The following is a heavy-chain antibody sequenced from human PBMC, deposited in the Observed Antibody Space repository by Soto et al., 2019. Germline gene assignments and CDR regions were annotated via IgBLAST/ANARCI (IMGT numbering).Heavy chain of an antibody. Sequence: SESLSLTCAVSGGSISSGGYSWSWIRQPPGKGLEWIGYIYHSGSTYYNPSLKSRVTISVDRSKNQFSLRLSSVTAADTAVYYCARERGGSYGYWGQGTLVTAPQ. D-gene: IGHD1-26*01. CDR1: GGSISSGGYS. CDR3: ARERGGSYGY. J-gene: IGHJ4*02. CDR2: IYHSGST. V-gene: IGHV4-30-2*01.